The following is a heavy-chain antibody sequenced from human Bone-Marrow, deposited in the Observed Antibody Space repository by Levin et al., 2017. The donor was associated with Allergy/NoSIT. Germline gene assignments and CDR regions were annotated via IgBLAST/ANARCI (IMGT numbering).Heavy chain of an antibody. D-gene: IGHD6-19*01. J-gene: IGHJ4*02. V-gene: IGHV3-23*01. Sequence: GESLKISCAASGFTFSSYAMSWVRQAPGKGLEWVSAISGSGGSTYYADSVKGRFTISRDNSKNTLYLQMNSLRAEDTAVYYCGKRLDSSGGSSFDYWGQGTMVTVSS. CDR2: ISGSGGST. CDR3: GKRLDSSGGSSFDY. CDR1: GFTFSSYA.